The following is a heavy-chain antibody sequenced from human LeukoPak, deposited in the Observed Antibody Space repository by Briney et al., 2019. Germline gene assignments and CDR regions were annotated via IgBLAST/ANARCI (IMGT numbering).Heavy chain of an antibody. Sequence: PGGSLRLSCAASGFTFSSYAMSWVRQAPGKGLEWVSAISGSGGSTYYADSVKGRFTISRDNSKNTLYLQMNSLRAEDTAVYYCAKGLRSSYGYWGYYYYYMDVWGKGTTVTVSS. D-gene: IGHD5-18*01. V-gene: IGHV3-23*01. J-gene: IGHJ6*03. CDR3: AKGLRSSYGYWGYYYYYMDV. CDR2: ISGSGGST. CDR1: GFTFSSYA.